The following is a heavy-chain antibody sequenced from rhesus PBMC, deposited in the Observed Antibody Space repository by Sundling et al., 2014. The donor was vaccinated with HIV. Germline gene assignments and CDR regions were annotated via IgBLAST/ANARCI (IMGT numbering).Heavy chain of an antibody. V-gene: IGHV4-169*01. D-gene: IGHD3-3*01. CDR1: GDSITSSY. J-gene: IGHJ5-1*01. Sequence: QVHLQESGPGLVKPSETLSVTCAVSGDSITSSYWSWIRQAPGKGLEWIGYIYGRSINTNYNPSLKSRVTVSKDTSKNQFSLNLSSVTAADTALYYCARSNPLYLDFDVWGPESWSPSRQ. CDR2: IYGRSINT. CDR3: ARSNPLYLDFDV.